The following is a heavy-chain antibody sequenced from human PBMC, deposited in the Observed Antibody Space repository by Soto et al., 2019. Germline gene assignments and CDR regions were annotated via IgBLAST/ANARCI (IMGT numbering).Heavy chain of an antibody. J-gene: IGHJ4*02. Sequence: RGSLRLSCAASGFKFSNYAMSWVRQAPGKGLEWVSLISATGGGTYYADSVKGRFTISRDNSHNTLYLQVHSLTAEDTAVYYCAKDRREGGKSAFYFDFSGQGAQVTVSS. CDR3: AKDRREGGKSAFYFDF. V-gene: IGHV3-23*01. CDR2: ISATGGGT. D-gene: IGHD3-16*01. CDR1: GFKFSNYA.